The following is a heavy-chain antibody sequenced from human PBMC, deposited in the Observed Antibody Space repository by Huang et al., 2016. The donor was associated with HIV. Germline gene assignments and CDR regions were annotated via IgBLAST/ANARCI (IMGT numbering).Heavy chain of an antibody. Sequence: QVLLQESGPRLPKPSQTVSLTCTVSGASISGGSYFWGWVRQPAGMSLEWIGHVHTGGTITYNPSLKSRVTISLDRSKSQFSLRLGSVTAADTAVYYCARGDSRWYSLVGFDIWGQGTMVAAAS. CDR3: ARGDSRWYSLVGFDI. CDR2: VHTGGTI. D-gene: IGHD6-13*01. J-gene: IGHJ3*02. CDR1: GASISGGSYF. V-gene: IGHV4-61*09.